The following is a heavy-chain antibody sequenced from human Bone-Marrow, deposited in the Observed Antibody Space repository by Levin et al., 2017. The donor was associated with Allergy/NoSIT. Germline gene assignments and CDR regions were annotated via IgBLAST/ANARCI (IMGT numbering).Heavy chain of an antibody. Sequence: ASVKVSCQTSGYNFRTYAVTWVRQAPGQGLEWMGWINVYNDQTRYAQKFQDRVTLTTDTSTATAYLELKSLRSDDTAVYYCARVEDHYGTGSYNNDLLHWGQGTLVTVSS. J-gene: IGHJ4*02. D-gene: IGHD1/OR15-1a*01. CDR1: GYNFRTYA. CDR2: INVYNDQT. CDR3: ARVEDHYGTGSYNNDLLH. V-gene: IGHV1-18*01.